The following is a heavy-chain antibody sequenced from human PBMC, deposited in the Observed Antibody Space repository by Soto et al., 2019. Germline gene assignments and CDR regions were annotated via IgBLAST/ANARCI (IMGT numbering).Heavy chain of an antibody. J-gene: IGHJ4*02. D-gene: IGHD3-10*01. CDR2: ISGSGDST. Sequence: EVRLLESGGGLVQPGGSLRLSFAASGFPFSVYAMGGVRQAPGKGLEWVSGISGSGDSTHYADSVKGRFTVSRDNSKSMLYLQTNSLRAEDTAIYYCAKALYGGFTYWGQGTLVTVSS. CDR1: GFPFSVYA. CDR3: AKALYGGFTY. V-gene: IGHV3-23*01.